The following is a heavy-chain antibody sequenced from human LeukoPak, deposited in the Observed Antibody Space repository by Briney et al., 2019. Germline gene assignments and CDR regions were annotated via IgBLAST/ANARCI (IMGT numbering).Heavy chain of an antibody. CDR1: GYTFTSYY. CDR3: AREGTGVYYYDSSGLFDY. D-gene: IGHD3-22*01. V-gene: IGHV1-46*01. J-gene: IGHJ4*02. CDR2: INPSGGST. Sequence: ASVKVSCKASGYTFTSYYMHWVRQAPGQGLEWMGIINPSGGSTSYAQKFQGRVTMTRDTSTSTVYKELSSLRSEDTAVYYCAREGTGVYYYDSSGLFDYWGQGTLVTVSS.